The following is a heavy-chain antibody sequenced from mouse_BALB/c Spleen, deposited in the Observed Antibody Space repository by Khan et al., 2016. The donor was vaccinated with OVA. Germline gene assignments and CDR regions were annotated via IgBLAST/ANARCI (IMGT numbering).Heavy chain of an antibody. Sequence: EVELVESGGGSVKPGGSLKLSCVVSGFTFSSYVMSWVRQTPEKRLEWVASISSGGSTYYPDSVKGRFTISRDNARNIVYLQMSSLRSEDMAMYFGTREAYRYDEYYFDYGGQGTTRTVSS. CDR2: ISSGGST. CDR3: TREAYRYDEYYFDY. D-gene: IGHD2-14*01. CDR1: GFTFSSYV. V-gene: IGHV5-6-5*01. J-gene: IGHJ2*01.